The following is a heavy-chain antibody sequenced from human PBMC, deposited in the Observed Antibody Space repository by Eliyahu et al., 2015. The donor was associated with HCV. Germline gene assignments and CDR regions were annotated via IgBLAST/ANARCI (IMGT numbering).Heavy chain of an antibody. CDR3: ARWVTIFPHYAMDV. V-gene: IGHV4-61*01. Sequence: QVQLQESGPGLVRPSGTLSLTCTXSGDSXXSGSHFWTWIRQPPGKGLELIGYIFYTGGTTYNPSLASRVTISVDTSKNEFSLRLTSVTATDTAVYYCARWVTIFPHYAMDVWGQGTSVTVSS. CDR1: GDSXXSGSHF. CDR2: IFYTGGT. D-gene: IGHD3-3*01. J-gene: IGHJ6*02.